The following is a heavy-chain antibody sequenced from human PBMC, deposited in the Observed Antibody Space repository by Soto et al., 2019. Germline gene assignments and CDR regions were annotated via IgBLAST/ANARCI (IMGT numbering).Heavy chain of an antibody. CDR3: ARYDYGSGNDYNIDY. Sequence: WETVSRTCAGSGNTSSSLNRSIWVRQPPGKGLEWIGEIHHSGSTNYNPSLKSRVTISVEKSKNQFSLKLSSVTAADTAVYYCARYDYGSGNDYNIDYWGQG. D-gene: IGHD3-10*01. V-gene: IGHV4-4*02. CDR1: GNTSSSLNR. CDR2: IHHSGST. J-gene: IGHJ4*02.